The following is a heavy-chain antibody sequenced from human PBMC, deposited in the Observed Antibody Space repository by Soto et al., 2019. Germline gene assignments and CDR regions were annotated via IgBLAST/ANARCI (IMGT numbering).Heavy chain of an antibody. CDR2: IYYSGST. D-gene: IGHD2-15*01. CDR1: GGSISSSSYY. J-gene: IGHJ5*02. V-gene: IGHV4-39*01. CDR3: ARTLRRGFCSSAVRGWFDP. Sequence: NPSETLSLTCTVSGGSISSSSYYWGWIRQPPGKGLEWIGSIYYSGSTYYNPSLKSRVTISVDTSKNQFSLKLNSVIAADTAMYYCARTLRRGFCSSAVRGWFDPWGQGTLVTVSS.